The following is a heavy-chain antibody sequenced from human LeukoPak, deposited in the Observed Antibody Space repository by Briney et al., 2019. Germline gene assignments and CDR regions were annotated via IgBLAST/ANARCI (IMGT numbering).Heavy chain of an antibody. CDR3: ATGRPLRFLEWTKDNWFDP. V-gene: IGHV1-24*01. CDR2: FDPEDGET. Sequence: ASVKVSCKVSRYTLTELSMHWVRQAPGKGLEWMGGFDPEDGETIYAQKFQGRVTMTEDTSTGTAYMELSSLRSEDTAVYYCATGRPLRFLEWTKDNWFDPWGQGTLVTVSS. D-gene: IGHD3-3*01. J-gene: IGHJ5*02. CDR1: RYTLTELS.